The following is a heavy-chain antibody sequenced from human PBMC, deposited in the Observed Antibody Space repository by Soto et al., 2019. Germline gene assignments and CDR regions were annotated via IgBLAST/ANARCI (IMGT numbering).Heavy chain of an antibody. D-gene: IGHD2-15*01. CDR1: GDSISTVDYF. CDR3: ARGRYCLTGRCFPNWFDS. Sequence: SETLSLTCSVSGDSISTVDYFWAWIRQPPGQALEYIGYIYKSATTYYNPSFEGRVAISLDTSKSHFSLNVTSVTAADTAVYFCARGRYCLTGRCFPNWFDSWGQGTLVTAPQ. J-gene: IGHJ5*01. CDR2: IYKSATT. V-gene: IGHV4-30-4*01.